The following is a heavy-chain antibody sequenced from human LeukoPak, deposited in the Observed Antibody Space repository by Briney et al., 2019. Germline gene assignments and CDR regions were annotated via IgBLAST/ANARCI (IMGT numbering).Heavy chain of an antibody. CDR3: ARDGYCGGDCQAANDAFDI. D-gene: IGHD2-21*01. CDR1: GHNLREVS. Sequence: ASVKVSCKIFGHNLREVSMNWVRQGPGKGLEWMGGFDPEEGRTLYAQKFQGRVTTTEDTSSDTAYMELRSLRSDDTAVYYCARDGYCGGDCQAANDAFDIWGQGTMVTVSS. CDR2: FDPEEGRT. V-gene: IGHV1-24*01. J-gene: IGHJ3*02.